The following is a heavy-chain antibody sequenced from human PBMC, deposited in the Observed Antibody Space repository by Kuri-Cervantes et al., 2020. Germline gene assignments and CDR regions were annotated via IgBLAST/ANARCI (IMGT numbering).Heavy chain of an antibody. J-gene: IGHJ5*02. CDR1: GYTFTSYG. Sequence: ASVLVSCKASGYTFTSYGISWVRQAPGQGLEWMGWINPNSGGTNYAQKSQGRVTMTRDTSTSTVYMELSSLRSEDTAVYYCARAGVYGIAARLDPWGQGTLVAVSS. D-gene: IGHD6-6*01. V-gene: IGHV1-2*02. CDR2: INPNSGGT. CDR3: ARAGVYGIAARLDP.